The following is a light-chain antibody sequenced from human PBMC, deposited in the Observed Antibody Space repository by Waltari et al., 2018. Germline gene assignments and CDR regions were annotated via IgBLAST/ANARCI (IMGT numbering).Light chain of an antibody. CDR2: AAI. V-gene: IGKV1-39*01. Sequence: MPMTQSPSSLSASVGDRLTISFRASQNINTYINWYQQKPGKAPKLLIYAAINLQSGVPARFRGSGSGTDFSLTISSLQPEDSATYYCQQTYSTSLFGQGTKLEIK. J-gene: IGKJ2*01. CDR1: QNINTY. CDR3: QQTYSTSL.